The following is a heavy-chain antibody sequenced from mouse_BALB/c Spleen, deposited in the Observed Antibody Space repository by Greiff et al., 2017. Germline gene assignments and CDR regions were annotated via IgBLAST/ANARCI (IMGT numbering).Heavy chain of an antibody. CDR1: GFNIKDYY. Sequence: VQLKESGAELVRPGALVKLSCKASGFNIKDYYMHWVKQRPEQGLEWIGWIDPENGNTIYDPTFQGKASITADTSSNTAYLQLSSLTSEDTAVYYCARPGSSWGFAYWGQGTLVTVSA. J-gene: IGHJ3*01. V-gene: IGHV14-1*02. CDR3: ARPGSSWGFAY. CDR2: IDPENGNT. D-gene: IGHD1-1*01.